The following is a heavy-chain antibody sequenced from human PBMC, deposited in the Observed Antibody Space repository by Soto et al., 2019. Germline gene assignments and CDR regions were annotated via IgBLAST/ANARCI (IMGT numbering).Heavy chain of an antibody. CDR3: AKEEYSSSLRDNWFDP. V-gene: IGHV3-23*01. D-gene: IGHD6-6*01. CDR1: GFTFSSYA. CDR2: ISGSGGST. Sequence: GGSLRLSCAASGFTFSSYAMSWVRQAPGKGLEWVSAISGSGGSTYYADSVKGRFTISRDNSKNTLYLQMNSLRAEDTAVYYCAKEEYSSSLRDNWFDPWGQGTLVTVSS. J-gene: IGHJ5*02.